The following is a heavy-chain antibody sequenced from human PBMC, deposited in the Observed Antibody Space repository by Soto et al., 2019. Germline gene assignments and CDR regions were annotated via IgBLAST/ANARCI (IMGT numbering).Heavy chain of an antibody. CDR3: ASPHDFWSNYFDY. J-gene: IGHJ4*02. Sequence: VPLLQSGAEVKKPGASVRVSCKPSEYAFSSYAIHWVRQAPGQRLEWMGWINAGNGHTRYSQKFQGRVIITANKSAKTAYMQLDSLTSGDTAVYYCASPHDFWSNYFDYWGQGTLVTVSS. CDR1: EYAFSSYA. D-gene: IGHD3-3*01. V-gene: IGHV1-3*01. CDR2: INAGNGHT.